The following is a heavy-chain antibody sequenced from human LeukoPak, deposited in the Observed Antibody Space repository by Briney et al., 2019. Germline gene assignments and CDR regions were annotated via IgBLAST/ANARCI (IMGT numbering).Heavy chain of an antibody. V-gene: IGHV3-33*01. CDR3: ARDSTVTTSMDY. CDR1: GFTFSSYG. D-gene: IGHD4-4*01. CDR2: IWYDGSNK. Sequence: GRSLRLSCAASGFTFSSYGMHWVRQAPGKGLEWVAVIWYDGSNKYYADSVKGRFTISRDNSKNTLYLQMNSLRAEDTAVYYCARDSTVTTSMDYWGQGTLVTVSS. J-gene: IGHJ4*02.